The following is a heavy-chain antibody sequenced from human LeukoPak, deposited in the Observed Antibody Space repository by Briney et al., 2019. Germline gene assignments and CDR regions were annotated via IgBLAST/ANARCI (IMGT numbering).Heavy chain of an antibody. CDR1: GASISSYY. V-gene: IGHV4-59*01. D-gene: IGHD2-2*01. J-gene: IGHJ5*02. CDR2: IYYSGST. CDR3: AREYCSSTSCSNWFDP. Sequence: SETLSLTCTVSGASISSYYWSWIRQPPGKGLEWIGYIYYSGSTNYNPSLKSRVTISVDTSKNQFSLKLSSVTAADTAVYYCAREYCSSTSCSNWFDPWGQGTLVTVSS.